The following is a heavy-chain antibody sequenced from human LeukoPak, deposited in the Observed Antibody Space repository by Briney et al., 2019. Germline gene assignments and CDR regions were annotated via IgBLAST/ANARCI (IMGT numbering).Heavy chain of an antibody. CDR2: ISGSGGST. J-gene: IGHJ3*02. D-gene: IGHD3-10*01. CDR1: GFTFSSYA. Sequence: GGSLRLSCAASGFTFSSYAMSWVRQAPGKGLEWVSAISGSGGSTYYADSVKGRFTISRDNSKNTLYLQMNSLRAEDTAVYYCAKDGVGIYGSGSYYDAFDIWGQGTMVTVSS. V-gene: IGHV3-23*01. CDR3: AKDGVGIYGSGSYYDAFDI.